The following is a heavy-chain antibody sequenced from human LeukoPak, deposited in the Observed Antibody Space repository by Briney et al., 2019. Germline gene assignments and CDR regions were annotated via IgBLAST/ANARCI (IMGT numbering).Heavy chain of an antibody. CDR1: GFTFTGYA. Sequence: PGGSLRLSCAASGFTFTGYAVSWVRQAPGKGLEWVSAISGSGTNTYYADSVKGRFTISRDNSKNTLNLQMNSLRAEDTAVYYCARDAAAQQLVHYFDYWGQGTLVTVSS. CDR3: ARDAAAQQLVHYFDY. J-gene: IGHJ4*02. CDR2: ISGSGTNT. V-gene: IGHV3-23*01. D-gene: IGHD6-13*01.